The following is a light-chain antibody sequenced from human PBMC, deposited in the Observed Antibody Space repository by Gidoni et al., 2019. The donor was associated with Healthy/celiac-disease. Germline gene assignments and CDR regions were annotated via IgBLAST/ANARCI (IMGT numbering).Light chain of an antibody. CDR1: AFPKQY. Sequence: SDELTQPLSVSVSPGQTARITCSGDAFPKQYAYWYQQKQGQAPVLLIYKDSERPSGIPERFSGSSSGTTVTLTISGVQAEDEADYYCQSADSSGTYVLFGGGTRLTVL. CDR2: KDS. J-gene: IGLJ2*01. CDR3: QSADSSGTYVL. V-gene: IGLV3-25*03.